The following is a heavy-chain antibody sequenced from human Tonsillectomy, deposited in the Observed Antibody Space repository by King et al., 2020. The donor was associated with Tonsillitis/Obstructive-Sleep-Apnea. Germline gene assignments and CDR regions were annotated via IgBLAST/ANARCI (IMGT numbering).Heavy chain of an antibody. D-gene: IGHD6-6*01. CDR3: ARTSLEYSSSQCFDY. CDR1: GFSLSNARTG. V-gene: IGHV2-26*01. CDR2: IFSNDEK. J-gene: IGHJ4*02. Sequence: TLKESGPVLVKPTETLTLTCTVSGFSLSNARTGVSWIRQPPGKALEWLAHIFSNDEKSYSTSLKSRLTLSKDTSKSQVVLTMTNMDPVDTATYYCARTSLEYSSSQCFDYWGQGTLVTVSS.